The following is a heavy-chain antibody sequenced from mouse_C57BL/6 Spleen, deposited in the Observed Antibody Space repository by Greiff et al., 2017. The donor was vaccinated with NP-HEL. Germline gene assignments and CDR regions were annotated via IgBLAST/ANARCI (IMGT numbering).Heavy chain of an antibody. D-gene: IGHD2-10*02. CDR3: VRGGYGNYGFDY. CDR2: IRSKSNNYAT. Sequence: EVKLVESGGGLVQPKGSLKLSCAASGFSFNTYAMNWVRQAPGKGLEWVARIRSKSNNYATYYADSVKDRFTISRDDSESMLYLQMNNLKTEDTAMYYCVRGGYGNYGFDYWGQGTTLTVSS. V-gene: IGHV10-1*01. CDR1: GFSFNTYA. J-gene: IGHJ2*01.